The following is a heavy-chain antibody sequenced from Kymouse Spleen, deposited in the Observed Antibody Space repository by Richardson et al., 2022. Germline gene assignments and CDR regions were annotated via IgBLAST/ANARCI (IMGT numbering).Heavy chain of an antibody. CDR3: AVYSSSSYFDY. D-gene: IGHD6-6*01. CDR2: IYYSGST. J-gene: IGHJ4*02. Sequence: QVQLQESGPGLVKPSETLSLTCTVSGGSVSSGSYYWSWIRQPPGKGLEWIGYIYYSGSTNYNPSLKSRVTISVDTSKNQFSLKLSSVTAADTAVYYCAVYSSSSYFDYWGQGTLVTVSS. CDR1: GGSVSSGSYY. V-gene: IGHV4-61*01.